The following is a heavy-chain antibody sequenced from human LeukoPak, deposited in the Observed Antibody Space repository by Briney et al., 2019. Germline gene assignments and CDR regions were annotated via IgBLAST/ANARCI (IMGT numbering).Heavy chain of an antibody. CDR2: IRAGGGTT. V-gene: IGHV3-23*01. D-gene: IGHD4-17*01. Sequence: GGSLRLSCAASGFTFSNYAMSWVRQAPGKGLEWVSAIRAGGGTTYYADSVKGRFTISRDNAKNSLYLQMNSLRAEDTAVYYCARDIFSGDYGYWGQGTLVTVSS. CDR1: GFTFSNYA. CDR3: ARDIFSGDYGY. J-gene: IGHJ4*02.